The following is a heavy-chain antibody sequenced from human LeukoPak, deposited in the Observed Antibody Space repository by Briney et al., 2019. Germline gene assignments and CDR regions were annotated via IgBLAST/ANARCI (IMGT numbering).Heavy chain of an antibody. CDR2: INPNSGGT. J-gene: IGHJ4*02. CDR3: ARVSDFDY. CDR1: GYTFTSYA. V-gene: IGHV1-2*02. Sequence: ASVKVSCKASGYTFTSYAMNWVRQAPGQGLEWMGWINPNSGGTNYAQKFQGRVTMTRDTSISTAYMELSRLRSDDTAVYYCARVSDFDYWGQGTLVTVSS.